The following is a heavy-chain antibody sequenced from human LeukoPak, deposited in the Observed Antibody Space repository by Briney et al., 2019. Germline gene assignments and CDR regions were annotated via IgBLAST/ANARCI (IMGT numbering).Heavy chain of an antibody. J-gene: IGHJ4*02. CDR1: GFTFSSYA. D-gene: IGHD5-18*01. CDR2: IGSNGDKT. Sequence: GGSLRLSCSASGFTFSSYAMHWVRQAPGKGLEYVSAIGSNGDKTYSADSVKGRFTISRDNSKNTLYLQMSSLRAEDTAVYYCVIFKGYNYGDDYRGQGTLVTVSS. CDR3: VIFKGYNYGDDY. V-gene: IGHV3-64D*06.